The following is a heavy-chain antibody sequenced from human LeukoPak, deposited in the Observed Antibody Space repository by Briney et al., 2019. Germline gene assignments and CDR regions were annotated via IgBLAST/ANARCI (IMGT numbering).Heavy chain of an antibody. V-gene: IGHV3-23*01. CDR3: AKFHSGSAAYFDY. J-gene: IGHJ4*02. CDR1: GFTFSSYA. CDR2: ISGSGGST. D-gene: IGHD3-10*01. Sequence: GGSLRLSCAASGFTFSSYAMSWVRQAPGKGLEWVSAISGSGGSTYYADSVKGRFTISRDKSKNTLYLQMNSLGAEDTAVYYCAKFHSGSAAYFDYWGQGTLVTVSS.